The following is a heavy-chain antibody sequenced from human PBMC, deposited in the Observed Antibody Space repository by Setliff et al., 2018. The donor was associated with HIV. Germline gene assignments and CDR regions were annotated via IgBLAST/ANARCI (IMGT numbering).Heavy chain of an antibody. J-gene: IGHJ6*02. CDR3: ARGSVAPSTYGMEV. V-gene: IGHV3-33*08. D-gene: IGHD5-12*01. Sequence: GGSLILSCAASGFTFSRFAMHWVRQAPGKGLEWVAVIWYDGSNKFYADSVKGRFTVSRDNAKSSLFLQMNSLRAEDTAVYYCARGSVAPSTYGMEVWG. CDR2: IWYDGSNK. CDR1: GFTFSRFA.